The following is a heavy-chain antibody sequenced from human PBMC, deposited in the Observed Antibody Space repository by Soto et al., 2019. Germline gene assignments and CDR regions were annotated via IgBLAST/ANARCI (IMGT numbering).Heavy chain of an antibody. D-gene: IGHD2-2*01. CDR3: ANDQDCSSTSCYVDY. J-gene: IGHJ4*02. CDR2: ISGSGGST. V-gene: IGHV3-23*01. CDR1: GFTFSSYA. Sequence: EVQLLESGGGLVQPGGSLRLSCAASGFTFSSYAMSWVRQAPGKGLEWVSAISGSGGSTYYADSVKGRFTIPRDNSKNTLYLQMNSLRAEDTAVYYCANDQDCSSTSCYVDYWGQGTLVTVSS.